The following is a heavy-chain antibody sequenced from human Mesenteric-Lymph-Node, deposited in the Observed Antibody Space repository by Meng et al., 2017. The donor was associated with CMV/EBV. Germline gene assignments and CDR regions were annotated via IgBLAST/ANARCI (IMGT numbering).Heavy chain of an antibody. D-gene: IGHD6-13*01. V-gene: IGHV1-69*02. Sequence: QVQLAQSGVEVKKPGSSVKVSCKASGGTFSSYTISWVRQAPGQGLEWRGRIIPILGIANYAQKFQGRVTITADKSTSTAYMELSSLRSEDTAVYYCAGGIAAAGSRWFDPWGQGTLVTVSS. J-gene: IGHJ5*02. CDR1: GGTFSSYT. CDR2: IIPILGIA. CDR3: AGGIAAAGSRWFDP.